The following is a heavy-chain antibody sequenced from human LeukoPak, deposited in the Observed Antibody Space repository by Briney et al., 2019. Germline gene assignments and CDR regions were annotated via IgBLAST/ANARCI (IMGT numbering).Heavy chain of an antibody. V-gene: IGHV1-18*01. CDR2: ISAYNGNT. Sequence: ASVKVSCKASGYTFTSYGISWVRQAPGQGLEWMGWISAYNGNTNYAQKFQGRVTMTRDTSISTAYMELSRLRSDDTAVYYCARATRIAAADYWGQGTLVTVSS. D-gene: IGHD6-13*01. J-gene: IGHJ4*02. CDR1: GYTFTSYG. CDR3: ARATRIAAADY.